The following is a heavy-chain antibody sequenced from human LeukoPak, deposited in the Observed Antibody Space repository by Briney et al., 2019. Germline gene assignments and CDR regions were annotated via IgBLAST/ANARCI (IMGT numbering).Heavy chain of an antibody. J-gene: IGHJ2*01. V-gene: IGHV3-7*01. CDR2: IKTDGSEK. D-gene: IGHD3-10*01. CDR3: ARDSWGVRGVIPWYFDL. CDR1: GFTFSNYW. Sequence: PGGSLRLSCEGSGFTFSNYWMGWVRQAPGKGLQWVANIKTDGSEKYYVDSVKGRFTISRDNAKNSLYLQMDSLRAEDTAVYYCARDSWGVRGVIPWYFDLWGRGTLVTVSS.